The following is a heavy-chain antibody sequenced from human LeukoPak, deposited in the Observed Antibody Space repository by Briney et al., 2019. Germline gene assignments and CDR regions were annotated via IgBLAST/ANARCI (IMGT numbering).Heavy chain of an antibody. CDR3: ARRGKGSYSYGLNY. Sequence: PGGSLRLSCAASGFTFSSYWMSWVRQAPGKGLEWVANVKQDGSEKYYVDSVKGRFTISRDNAKNSLYLQMNSLRAEDTAVYYCARRGKGSYSYGLNYWGQGTLVTVSS. V-gene: IGHV3-7*03. CDR1: GFTFSSYW. D-gene: IGHD5-18*01. CDR2: VKQDGSEK. J-gene: IGHJ4*02.